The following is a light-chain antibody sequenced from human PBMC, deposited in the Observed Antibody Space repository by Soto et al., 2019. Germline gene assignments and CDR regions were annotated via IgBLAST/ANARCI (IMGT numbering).Light chain of an antibody. V-gene: IGKV3-11*01. J-gene: IGKJ1*01. Sequence: EIVLTQSPDTLSLSPGERATLSCRASQSVGSYLAWYQQKPGQAPRLLIYASSNRATGIPARFSGSGSGIDFTLTISSLEPEDFAVYYCQQYGGSPRTFGQGTKVDIK. CDR2: ASS. CDR1: QSVGSY. CDR3: QQYGGSPRT.